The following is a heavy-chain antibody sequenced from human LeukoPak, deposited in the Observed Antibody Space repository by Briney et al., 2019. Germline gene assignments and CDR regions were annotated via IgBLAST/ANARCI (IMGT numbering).Heavy chain of an antibody. J-gene: IGHJ1*01. CDR2: IYYSGST. CDR3: AGRVAGRAEYFQH. V-gene: IGHV4-39*07. D-gene: IGHD6-19*01. CDR1: GGSISSSSYY. Sequence: SETLSLTCTVSGGSISSSSYYWGWIRQPPGTGLEWIGSIYYSGSTNYNPSLKSRVTISVDTSKNQFSLKLSSVTAADTAVYYCAGRVAGRAEYFQHWGRGTLVTVSS.